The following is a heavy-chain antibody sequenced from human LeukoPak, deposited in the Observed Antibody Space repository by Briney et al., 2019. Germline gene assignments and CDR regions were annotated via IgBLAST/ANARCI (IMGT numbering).Heavy chain of an antibody. V-gene: IGHV3-66*01. CDR3: ARGLNWFDP. J-gene: IGHJ5*02. CDR2: IYSGGNT. CDR1: GFAVSSNY. Sequence: PGGSLRLSCAASGFAVSSNYTTWVRQAPGKGLEWVSIIYSGGNTNFADSVKGRFTISRDNSKNTLFLQMNSLRAEDTAVYYCARGLNWFDPWGRGTLVTVSS.